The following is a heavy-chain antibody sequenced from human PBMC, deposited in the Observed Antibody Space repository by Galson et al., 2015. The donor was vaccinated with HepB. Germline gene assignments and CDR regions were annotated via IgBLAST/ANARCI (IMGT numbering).Heavy chain of an antibody. J-gene: IGHJ4*02. V-gene: IGHV1-46*01. CDR2: INPSGGST. D-gene: IGHD2-15*01. CDR1: GYTFTSYY. Sequence: SVKVSCKASGYTFTSYYMHWVRQAPGQGLEWMGIINPSGGSTSYAQKFQGRVTMTRDTSTSTVYMELSSLRSEDTAVYYCARDWGYCSGGSCHTTYFDYWGQGTLVTVSS. CDR3: ARDWGYCSGGSCHTTYFDY.